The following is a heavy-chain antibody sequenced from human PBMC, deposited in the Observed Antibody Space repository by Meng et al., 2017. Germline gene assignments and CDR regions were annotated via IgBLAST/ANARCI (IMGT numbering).Heavy chain of an antibody. D-gene: IGHD2-21*02. V-gene: IGHV2-5*02. CDR2: IYCDDDK. J-gene: IGHJ5*02. CDR1: GFSLSTSGVG. CDR3: AHRRGDSREGWFDP. Sequence: QITLNESGPTLVQPTQTLRLTCTFSGFSLSTSGVGVGWIRQPPGKALEWLALIYCDDDKRYSPSLKSRLTITKDTSKNQVVLTMTNMDPVDTATYYCAHRRGDSREGWFDPWGQGTLVTVSS.